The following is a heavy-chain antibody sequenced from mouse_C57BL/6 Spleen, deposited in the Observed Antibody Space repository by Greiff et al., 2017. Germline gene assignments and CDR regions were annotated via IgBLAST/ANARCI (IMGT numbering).Heavy chain of an antibody. CDR2: IHPSDSYA. D-gene: IGHD1-1*02. V-gene: IGHV1-74*01. J-gene: IGHJ4*01. CDR3: AIGGGSRFCAMDD. CDR1: GYTFTSYW. Sequence: QVQLQQPGAELVKPGASVKVSCKASGYTFTSYWMHWVKQRPGQGLEWIGRIHPSDSYANYNQKFKGKATLTVDKSSSTAYMQLSSLTSEDSAVYYCAIGGGSRFCAMDDWGQGTSVTVSS.